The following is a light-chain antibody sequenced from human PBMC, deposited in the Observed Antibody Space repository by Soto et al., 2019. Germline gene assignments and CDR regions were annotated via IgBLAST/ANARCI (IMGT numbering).Light chain of an antibody. J-gene: IGLJ1*01. Sequence: QSALTQPASVSGSPGQSITISCTGSSTDVGGYNYVSWYQQHPGKAPKVMIYEVSNRPSGVSNRFSGSKSGNTASLTISGLQAEDEADYYCSSYTRSSTYVFAPGTKVTV. V-gene: IGLV2-14*01. CDR3: SSYTRSSTYV. CDR2: EVS. CDR1: STDVGGYNY.